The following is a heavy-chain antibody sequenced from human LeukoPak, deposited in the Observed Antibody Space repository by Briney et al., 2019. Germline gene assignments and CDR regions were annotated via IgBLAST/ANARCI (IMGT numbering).Heavy chain of an antibody. D-gene: IGHD2-15*01. CDR3: TTARLLLLFRV. Sequence: PGGSLRLSCAASGFTFSNAWMSWVRQAPGKGLEWVARIKSKTDGGTTDYAAPVKGRFTISRDDSKNTLYLQMNSLKTEDTAVYYCTTARLLLLFRVWGQGTLVTVSS. CDR2: IKSKTDGGTT. CDR1: GFTFSNAW. J-gene: IGHJ4*02. V-gene: IGHV3-15*01.